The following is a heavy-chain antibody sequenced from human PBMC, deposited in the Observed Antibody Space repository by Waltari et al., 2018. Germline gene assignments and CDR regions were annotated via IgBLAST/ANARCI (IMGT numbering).Heavy chain of an antibody. J-gene: IGHJ4*02. V-gene: IGHV1-69*01. Sequence: QVQLVQSGAEVKKPGSSVQVSCKASGGTFSSYAISWVRQAPGQGLGWMGGIIPIFGTVNYAQKFQGRVTITADESTSTAYMELSSLRSEDTAVYYCARDKDSFGSGSRRFDYWGQGTLVTVSS. D-gene: IGHD3-10*01. CDR3: ARDKDSFGSGSRRFDY. CDR1: GGTFSSYA. CDR2: IIPIFGTV.